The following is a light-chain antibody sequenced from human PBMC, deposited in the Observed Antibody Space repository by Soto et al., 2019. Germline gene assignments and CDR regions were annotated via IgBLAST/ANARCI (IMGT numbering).Light chain of an antibody. Sequence: DIQMTQSPSTLSASVGDRVTITCWASQTISTLLAWYQQRPGKAPNLLIYKASSLESGVPSRFSGSGSGTEFTLTLSSLQPDDFATYFCQQYSTYPWTFGQGTKVEVK. CDR1: QTISTL. J-gene: IGKJ1*01. CDR2: KAS. V-gene: IGKV1-5*03. CDR3: QQYSTYPWT.